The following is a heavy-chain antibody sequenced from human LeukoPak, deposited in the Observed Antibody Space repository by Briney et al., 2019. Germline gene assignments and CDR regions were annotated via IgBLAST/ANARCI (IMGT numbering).Heavy chain of an antibody. D-gene: IGHD6-13*01. J-gene: IGHJ4*02. V-gene: IGHV3-7*04. CDR3: ARGLLAAAGIDY. Sequence: GGSLRLSCAASGFTFSGYWMTWVRQAPGKGLEWVANIKQDGSEKNYVDSVKGRFTISRDNAKNSLYLQMNSLRAEDTAVYYCARGLLAAAGIDYWGQGALVTVSS. CDR2: IKQDGSEK. CDR1: GFTFSGYW.